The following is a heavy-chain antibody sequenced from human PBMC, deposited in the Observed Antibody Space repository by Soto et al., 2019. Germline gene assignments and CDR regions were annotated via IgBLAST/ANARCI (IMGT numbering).Heavy chain of an antibody. D-gene: IGHD2-2*01. Sequence: QVQLVQSGAEVKKPGSSVKVSCKASGGTFSSYAISWVRQAPGQGLEWMGGIIPISDTTNYAQKIHGRVTITADESTSTAYMELSSRRSEDTAVYYCARSQGSSTSLEIYYYYYYGMDVWGQGTTVTVSS. CDR2: IIPISDTT. J-gene: IGHJ6*02. CDR3: ARSQGSSTSLEIYYYYYYGMDV. CDR1: GGTFSSYA. V-gene: IGHV1-69*01.